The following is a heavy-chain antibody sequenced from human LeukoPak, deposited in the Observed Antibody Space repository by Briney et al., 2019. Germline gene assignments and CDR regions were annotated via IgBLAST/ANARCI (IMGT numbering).Heavy chain of an antibody. CDR1: GGTFSSYA. CDR2: IIPIFGTA. CDR3: ATLGIAAAGTQYFQH. J-gene: IGHJ1*01. V-gene: IGHV1-69*05. Sequence: SVKVSCKASGGTFSSYAISWVRQAPGQGLEWMGGIIPIFGTANYAQKFQGRVTITTDESTSTAYMELSSLRSEDTAVYYCATLGIAAAGTQYFQHWGQGTLVTVSS. D-gene: IGHD6-13*01.